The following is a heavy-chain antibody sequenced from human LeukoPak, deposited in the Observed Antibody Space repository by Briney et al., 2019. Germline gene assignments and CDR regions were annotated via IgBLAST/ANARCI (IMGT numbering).Heavy chain of an antibody. Sequence: GALRLSCAGSGFTFNNYWVNRVRQASGERLERGAKIKLDGSENYYVDSVKGRFTISRDNAKNSLYLQMSSLRAEDTALYYCARYCGGDCYSPHDAFGIWGQGTIVIVTS. CDR3: ARYCGGDCYSPHDAFGI. V-gene: IGHV3-7*04. CDR2: IKLDGSEN. D-gene: IGHD2-21*02. J-gene: IGHJ3*02. CDR1: GFTFNNYW.